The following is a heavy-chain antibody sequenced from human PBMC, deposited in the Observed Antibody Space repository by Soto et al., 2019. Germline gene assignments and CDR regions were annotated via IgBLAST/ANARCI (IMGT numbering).Heavy chain of an antibody. V-gene: IGHV4-30-2*01. D-gene: IGHD3-22*01. CDR1: GGSMSSGGYS. CDR2: IYHSGST. J-gene: IGHJ4*02. CDR3: ARGEGSGYSFAY. Sequence: PSETLSLTCAVSGGSMSSGGYSWSWIRQPPGKGLEYIGYIYHSGSTYYNPSLKSRVTISVDRSKNQFSLKLSSVTAADTAVYYCARGEGSGYSFAYWGQGTLVNVSS.